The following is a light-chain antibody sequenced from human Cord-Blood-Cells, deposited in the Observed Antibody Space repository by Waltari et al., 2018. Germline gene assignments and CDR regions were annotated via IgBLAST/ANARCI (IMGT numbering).Light chain of an antibody. J-gene: IGLJ1*01. Sequence: QSALPQPASVPGSPGQPVTISCTGTSSAVGGYNSVSWYQQHPGKAPKLTIYDVSNRPSGVSNRFSGSKSGNTASLTISGLQAEDEADYYCSSYTSSSTYVFGTGTKVTVL. V-gene: IGLV2-14*01. CDR1: SSAVGGYNS. CDR3: SSYTSSSTYV. CDR2: DVS.